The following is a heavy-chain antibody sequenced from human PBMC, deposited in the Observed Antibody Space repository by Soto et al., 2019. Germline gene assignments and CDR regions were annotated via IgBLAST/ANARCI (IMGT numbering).Heavy chain of an antibody. CDR2: MIPIRGIA. CDR1: GGTFSSYP. V-gene: IGHV1-69*04. J-gene: IGHJ4*02. CDR3: AGDTLPGSGSYLDY. Sequence: QVQLVQSGAEVKKPGSSVKVSCKASGGTFSSYPITWVRQAPGQGLEWMGWMIPIRGIATYAQKFQGRVTITADKGTTTVYMKPSSLRSDDTAVYHCAGDTLPGSGSYLDYRGQATLVSVAS. D-gene: IGHD1-26*01.